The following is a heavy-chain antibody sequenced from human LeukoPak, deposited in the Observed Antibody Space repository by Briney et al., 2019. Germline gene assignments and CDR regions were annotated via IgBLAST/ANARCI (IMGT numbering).Heavy chain of an antibody. D-gene: IGHD3-3*01. V-gene: IGHV3-74*01. J-gene: IGHJ3*02. CDR1: GFTFSSYW. CDR3: LAYYDFWSGYYHSDAFDI. Sequence: PGGSLRLSCAASGFTFSSYWMHWVRQAPGKGLVWVSRINTDGSSTSYADSVKGRFTISRDNAKNTLYLQMNSLRAEDTAVYYCLAYYDFWSGYYHSDAFDIWGQGTMVTVSS. CDR2: INTDGSST.